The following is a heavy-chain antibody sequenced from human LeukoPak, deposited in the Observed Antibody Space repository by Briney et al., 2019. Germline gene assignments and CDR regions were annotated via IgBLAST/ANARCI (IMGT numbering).Heavy chain of an antibody. D-gene: IGHD3/OR15-3a*01. Sequence: SETLSLTCTVSGGSINSYYWSWIRQPPGKGLECIGHIYYTGSTYYKPSLESRVTFSVDTAKNQVSLKLRSVTAADTAVYYCARYGEFSTGYSASSPRHYFDHWGQGTLVTVSS. CDR2: IYYTGST. V-gene: IGHV4-59*01. J-gene: IGHJ4*02. CDR3: ARYGEFSTGYSASSPRHYFDH. CDR1: GGSINSYY.